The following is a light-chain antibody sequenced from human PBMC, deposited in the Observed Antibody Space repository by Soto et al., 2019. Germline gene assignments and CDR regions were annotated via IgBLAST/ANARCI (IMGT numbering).Light chain of an antibody. J-gene: IGLJ1*01. CDR3: SSYTTNSTPYV. CDR1: GTDVGTYNF. CDR2: EVT. V-gene: IGLV2-14*01. Sequence: QSALTQPASVSGSPGQSITISCTGSGTDVGTYNFVSWFQRHPGKAPQLIIYEVTNRPSGVSDRFSGSKSGNTASLTISGLQAEDEADYYCSSYTTNSTPYVFGTGTKLTVL.